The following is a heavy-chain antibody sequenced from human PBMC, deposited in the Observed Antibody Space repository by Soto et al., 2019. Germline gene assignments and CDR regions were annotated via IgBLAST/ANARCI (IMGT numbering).Heavy chain of an antibody. V-gene: IGHV1-18*04. J-gene: IGHJ4*02. CDR1: GYTFTSYG. CDR3: ARGVKDYYDGSGLPPDFDY. Sequence: ASVKVSCTASGYTFTSYGISWVRQAPEQGLEWMGWISAYNGNTNYAQKLKGRVTMTTDTSTSTAYMELRSLRSDDTAVYYCARGVKDYYDGSGLPPDFDYWGQGTLVTASS. CDR2: ISAYNGNT. D-gene: IGHD3-22*01.